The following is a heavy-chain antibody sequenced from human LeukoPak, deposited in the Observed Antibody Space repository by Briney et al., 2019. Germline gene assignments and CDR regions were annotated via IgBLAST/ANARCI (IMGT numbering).Heavy chain of an antibody. Sequence: AGGSLRLSCAASGFTFSSYAMHWIRQAPGKGLEWVAVISYDGSNKYYADSVKGRFTISRDNSKNTLYLQMNSLRAEDTAVYYCARFWGGGIAARLGNDYWGQGTLVTVSS. CDR1: GFTFSSYA. J-gene: IGHJ4*02. CDR2: ISYDGSNK. D-gene: IGHD6-6*01. V-gene: IGHV3-30-3*01. CDR3: ARFWGGGIAARLGNDY.